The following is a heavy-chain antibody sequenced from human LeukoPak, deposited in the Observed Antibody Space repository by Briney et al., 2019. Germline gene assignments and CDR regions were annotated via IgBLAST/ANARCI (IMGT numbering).Heavy chain of an antibody. J-gene: IGHJ6*03. Sequence: SVKVSCTASGGTFSSYAISWVRQAPGQGLEWMGGIIPIFGTANYAQKFQGRVTITTDESTSTAYMELSSLRSEDTAVYYCARGPAYYYYMDVWGKGTTVTVSS. CDR1: GGTFSSYA. CDR3: ARGPAYYYYMDV. V-gene: IGHV1-69*05. CDR2: IIPIFGTA.